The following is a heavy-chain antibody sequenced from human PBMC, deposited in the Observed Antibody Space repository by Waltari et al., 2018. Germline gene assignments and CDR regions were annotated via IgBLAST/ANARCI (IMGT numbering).Heavy chain of an antibody. CDR3: VRVWGVTTSDL. CDR1: GFSLHDFG. Sequence: SLRLSCAASGFSLHDFGVNWVRRAPGQGLECLALISSSGPTIQYADSVKGRFTVSRDTTKNSLSLQMNSLRGDDTAIYHCVRVWGVTTSDLWGQGTLVTVSS. D-gene: IGHD4-17*01. V-gene: IGHV3-48*03. CDR2: ISSSGPTI. J-gene: IGHJ5*02.